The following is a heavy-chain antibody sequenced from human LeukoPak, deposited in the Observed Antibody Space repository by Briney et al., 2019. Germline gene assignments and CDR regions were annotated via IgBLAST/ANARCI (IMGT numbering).Heavy chain of an antibody. Sequence: SVKVSCKASGGTFSSYAISWVRQAPGQGLEWMGGIIPIFGTANYAQKFQGRVTITADESTSTAYMELSSLRPEDTAVYYCARGPNSYGLFDYWGQGTLVTVSS. D-gene: IGHD5-18*01. CDR3: ARGPNSYGLFDY. J-gene: IGHJ4*02. CDR1: GGTFSSYA. V-gene: IGHV1-69*13. CDR2: IIPIFGTA.